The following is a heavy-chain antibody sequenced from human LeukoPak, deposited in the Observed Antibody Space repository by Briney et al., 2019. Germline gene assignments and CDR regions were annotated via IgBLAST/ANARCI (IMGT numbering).Heavy chain of an antibody. D-gene: IGHD3-10*01. J-gene: IGHJ6*02. Sequence: GGSLRLSCAASGFTFSSYAMSWVRQAPGKGLEWVSAISGSGGSTYYADSVKGRFTISRDNSKNTLYLQMNSLRAEDTAVYYCAKAMVRGEEYYYGMDAWGQGTTVTVSS. CDR1: GFTFSSYA. V-gene: IGHV3-23*01. CDR3: AKAMVRGEEYYYGMDA. CDR2: ISGSGGST.